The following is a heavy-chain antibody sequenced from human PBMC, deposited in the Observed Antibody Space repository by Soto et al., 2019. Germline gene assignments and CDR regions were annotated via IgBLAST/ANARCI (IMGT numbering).Heavy chain of an antibody. Sequence: QVQLQESGPGLVKPSQTLSLTCTVSGGSISNASYYWSWIRQHPKKGLEWIGYIYYSGSTYYNPSLRSRVSISVDTSKNHFSLRLSSVTAADTAVYYCARIGGKSYYDFWSGYPAFDSWGQGTAFTVSS. V-gene: IGHV4-31*03. D-gene: IGHD3-3*01. J-gene: IGHJ4*02. CDR3: ARIGGKSYYDFWSGYPAFDS. CDR1: GGSISNASYY. CDR2: IYYSGST.